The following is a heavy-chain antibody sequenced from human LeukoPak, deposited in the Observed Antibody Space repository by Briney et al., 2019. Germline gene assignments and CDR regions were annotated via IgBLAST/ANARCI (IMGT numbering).Heavy chain of an antibody. CDR3: ARGPISVVVPAALDAFDI. V-gene: IGHV4-34*01. J-gene: IGHJ3*02. CDR1: GGSISSYY. D-gene: IGHD2-2*01. CDR2: INHSGST. Sequence: SETLSLTCTVSGGSISSYYWSWIRQPPGKGLEWIGEINHSGSTNYNPSLKSRVTISVDTSKNQFSLKLSSVTAADTAVYYCARGPISVVVPAALDAFDIWGQGTMVTVSS.